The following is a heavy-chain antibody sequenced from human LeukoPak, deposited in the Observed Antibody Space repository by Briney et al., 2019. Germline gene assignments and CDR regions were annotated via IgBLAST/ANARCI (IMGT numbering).Heavy chain of an antibody. Sequence: SETLSLTCTVSGGSISSYYWSWIRQPPGKGLAWIGYIYYSGSTNYNPSLQSRVTISVDTYKNQFSLKLSSVTAADTAVYYCARATQPYNSSGYYSFDYWGQGTLVTVSS. CDR1: GGSISSYY. J-gene: IGHJ4*02. CDR3: ARATQPYNSSGYYSFDY. V-gene: IGHV4-59*01. D-gene: IGHD3-22*01. CDR2: IYYSGST.